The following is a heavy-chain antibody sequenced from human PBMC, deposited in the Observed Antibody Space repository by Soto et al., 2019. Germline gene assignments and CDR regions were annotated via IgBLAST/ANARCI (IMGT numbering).Heavy chain of an antibody. CDR3: ASSGSYYDFWSGYEYYMDV. J-gene: IGHJ6*03. V-gene: IGHV4-59*08. CDR1: GGSISSYY. D-gene: IGHD3-3*01. CDR2: SYYSGST. Sequence: QVQLQESGPGLVKPSETLSLTCTVSGGSISSYYWSWIRQPPGKGLEWIGYSYYSGSTNYKPPLKSRFTISVDTSKNQFSMKLSSVTAADTAVYYCASSGSYYDFWSGYEYYMDVWGKGTTVTVSS.